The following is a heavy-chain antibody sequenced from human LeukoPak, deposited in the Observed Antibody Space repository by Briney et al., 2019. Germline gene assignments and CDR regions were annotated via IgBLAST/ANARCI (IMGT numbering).Heavy chain of an antibody. J-gene: IGHJ4*02. D-gene: IGHD3-3*01. V-gene: IGHV4-61*02. Sequence: SETLSLTCTVSGGSISSSSYYWGWIRQPPGKGLEWIGRIYTSGSTNYNPSLKSRVTISVDTSKNQFSLKLSSVTAADTAVYYCARGVTIFGVVIKYYFDYWGQGTLVTVSS. CDR3: ARGVTIFGVVIKYYFDY. CDR1: GGSISSSSYY. CDR2: IYTSGST.